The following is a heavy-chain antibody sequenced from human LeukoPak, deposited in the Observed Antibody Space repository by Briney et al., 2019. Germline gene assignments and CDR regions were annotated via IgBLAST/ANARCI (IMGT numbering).Heavy chain of an antibody. CDR1: GGSFSGYY. V-gene: IGHV4-34*01. J-gene: IGHJ6*02. CDR2: IYYSGST. Sequence: SETLSLTCAVYGGSFSGYYWSWIRQPPGKGLEWIGSIYYSGSTYYNPSLKSRVTISVDTSKNQFSLKLSSVTAADTAVYYCASYSNYGKNYYYGMDVWGQGTTVTVSS. CDR3: ASYSNYGKNYYYGMDV. D-gene: IGHD4-4*01.